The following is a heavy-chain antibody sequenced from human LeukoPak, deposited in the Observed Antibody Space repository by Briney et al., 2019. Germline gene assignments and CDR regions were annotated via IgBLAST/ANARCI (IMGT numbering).Heavy chain of an antibody. D-gene: IGHD6-13*01. CDR3: AKLVPSYSSSWYNY. CDR1: GFTFSSYA. Sequence: GGSLRLSCAASGFTFSSYAMSWVRQAPGKGLEWVSAISGSGGSTYYADSVKGGFTISRDNSKNTLYLQMNSLRAEDTAVYYCAKLVPSYSSSWYNYWGQGTLVTVSS. V-gene: IGHV3-23*01. J-gene: IGHJ4*02. CDR2: ISGSGGST.